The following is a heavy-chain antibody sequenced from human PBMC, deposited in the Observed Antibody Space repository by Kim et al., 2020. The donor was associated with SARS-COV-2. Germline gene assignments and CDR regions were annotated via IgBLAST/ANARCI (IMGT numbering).Heavy chain of an antibody. J-gene: IGHJ4*02. CDR3: ARGWYPYYFDY. D-gene: IGHD6-13*01. Sequence: TNYNPSLKSRVTISVDTSKNQFSLKLSSVTAADTAVYYCARGWYPYYFDYWGQGTLVTVSS. CDR2: T. V-gene: IGHV4-59*09.